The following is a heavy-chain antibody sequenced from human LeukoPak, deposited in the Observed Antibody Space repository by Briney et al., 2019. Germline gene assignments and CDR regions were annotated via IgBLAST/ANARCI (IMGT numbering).Heavy chain of an antibody. D-gene: IGHD2-21*02. CDR2: INSDGSST. Sequence: GGSLRLSCAASGFTFSSYWMHWVRQAPGKGLVWVSRINSDGSSTSYADSVKGRFTISRDNAKNTLYLQMNSLRAEDTAVYYCARDREEYCGGDCGRFDPWGQGTLLTVSS. J-gene: IGHJ5*02. CDR1: GFTFSSYW. V-gene: IGHV3-74*01. CDR3: ARDREEYCGGDCGRFDP.